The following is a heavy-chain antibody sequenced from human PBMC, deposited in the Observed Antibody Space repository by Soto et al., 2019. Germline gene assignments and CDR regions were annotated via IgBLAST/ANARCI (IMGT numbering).Heavy chain of an antibody. Sequence: QVQLVQSGAEVKKPGSSVTVSCKASGGTFGNSAISWVRQAPGQGLEWMGGIIPMFPTPDYAQKFQGRVTITADESTSTAYMELTSLRSEDTAVYYCARDKDRQQLGGNYYYGIDVWVQGTTVTVSS. CDR3: ARDKDRQQLGGNYYYGIDV. D-gene: IGHD3-3*02. CDR2: IIPMFPTP. V-gene: IGHV1-69*12. J-gene: IGHJ6*02. CDR1: GGTFGNSA.